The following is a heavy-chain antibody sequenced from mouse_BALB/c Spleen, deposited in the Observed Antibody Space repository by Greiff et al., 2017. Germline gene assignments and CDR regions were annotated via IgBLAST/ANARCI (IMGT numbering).Heavy chain of an antibody. J-gene: IGHJ4*01. CDR3: ARGILRYPYAMDY. CDR1: GFTFSSYA. V-gene: IGHV5-6-5*01. Sequence: EVKLVESGGGLVKPGGSLKLSCAASGFTFSSYAMSWVRQTPEKRLEWVASISSGGSTYYPDSVKGRFTISRDNARNILYLQMSSLRSEDTAMYYCARGILRYPYAMDYWGQGTSVTVSS. D-gene: IGHD1-1*01. CDR2: ISSGGST.